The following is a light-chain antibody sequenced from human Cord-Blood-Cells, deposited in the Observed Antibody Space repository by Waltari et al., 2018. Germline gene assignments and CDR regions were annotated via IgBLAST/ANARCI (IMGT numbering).Light chain of an antibody. CDR1: QSVSSSH. CDR2: GAS. CDR3: QQYGSSPLT. Sequence: EIVLTQSPGTLSLSPGERATLSCRASQSVSSSHLAWYQQKPGQAPRLRIYGASSRATGIPNRFRCSGSGTDFTLTISRLEPEDFAVYYCQQYGSSPLTFGGGTKVEIK. J-gene: IGKJ4*01. V-gene: IGKV3-20*01.